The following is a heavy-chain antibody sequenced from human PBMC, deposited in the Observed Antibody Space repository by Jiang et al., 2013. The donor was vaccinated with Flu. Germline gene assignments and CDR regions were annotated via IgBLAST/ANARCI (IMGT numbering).Heavy chain of an antibody. J-gene: IGHJ4*02. CDR2: IYYSGNT. V-gene: IGHV4-59*01. D-gene: IGHD2-15*01. CDR3: ARHPCSGGSCRLFDY. CDR1: GGSISNYY. Sequence: SGPGLVKPSETLSLTCTVSGGSISNYYWSWIPAAPREGDVEVELGTIYYSGNTNYNPSLMSRVSISVDTSKNQFSLKLTSVTVADTAVYYCARHPCSGGSCRLFDYWGQGTLVTVSS.